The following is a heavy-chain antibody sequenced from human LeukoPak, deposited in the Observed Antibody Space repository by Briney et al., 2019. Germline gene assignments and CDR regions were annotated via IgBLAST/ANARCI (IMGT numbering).Heavy chain of an antibody. CDR1: GVSISTSEW. D-gene: IGHD3-9*01. Sequence: SETLSLTCAVSGVSISTSEWWIWVRQPPGQGLEWIGEIHRDGRTRYNPSLKSRVTMSMDYSKNQFSLSVTSVTAADTAIYYCGKTDIYFNPIDYWGPGSLVTVSS. V-gene: IGHV4-4*02. J-gene: IGHJ4*02. CDR3: GKTDIYFNPIDY. CDR2: IHRDGRT.